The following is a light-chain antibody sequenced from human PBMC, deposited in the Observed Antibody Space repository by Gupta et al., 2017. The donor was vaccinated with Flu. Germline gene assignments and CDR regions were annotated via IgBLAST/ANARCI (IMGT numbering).Light chain of an antibody. CDR1: VSSD. CDR3: QQRSNWPPIT. Sequence: VSSDLAWYQQKPGQAPRLLIYDASNRATGIPARFSGSGSGTDFTLTISSLEPEDFAVYYCQQRSNWPPITFGQGTRLEIK. J-gene: IGKJ5*01. CDR2: DAS. V-gene: IGKV3-11*01.